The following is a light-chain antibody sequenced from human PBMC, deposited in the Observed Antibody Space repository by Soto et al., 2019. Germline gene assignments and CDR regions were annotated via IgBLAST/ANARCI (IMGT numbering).Light chain of an antibody. CDR2: GAS. CDR3: QQYNNWWT. Sequence: TQSPAPLAVSPGGRATPACRASQSISDTLAWYQQKPGQAPRLLIHGASTRATGFPARFSGSGSGTEFTLTISSLQSEDFAVYYCQQYNNWWTFGQGTKVDIK. CDR1: QSISDT. J-gene: IGKJ1*01. V-gene: IGKV3-15*01.